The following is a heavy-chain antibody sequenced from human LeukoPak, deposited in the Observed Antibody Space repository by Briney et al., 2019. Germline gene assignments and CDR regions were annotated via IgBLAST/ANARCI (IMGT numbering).Heavy chain of an antibody. CDR1: GYTFTSYY. CDR2: INPSGGST. CDR3: ARDWDHRPIVGAYDGEFDY. Sequence: ASVKVSCKASGYTFTSYYMHWVRQAPGQGLEWMGIINPSGGSTSYAQKFQGRVTMTRDTSTSTVYMELSSLRSEDTAVYYCARDWDHRPIVGAYDGEFDYWGQGTLVTVSS. V-gene: IGHV1-46*01. D-gene: IGHD1-26*01. J-gene: IGHJ4*02.